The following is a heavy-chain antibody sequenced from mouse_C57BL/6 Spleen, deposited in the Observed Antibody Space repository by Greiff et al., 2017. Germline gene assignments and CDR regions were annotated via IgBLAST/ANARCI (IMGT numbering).Heavy chain of an antibody. CDR1: GYSITSGYY. J-gene: IGHJ3*01. D-gene: IGHD2-4*01. CDR3: AKDYDYDDPPWFAY. CDR2: ISYDGSN. Sequence: EVQLVESGPGLVKPSQSLSLTCSVTGYSITSGYYWNWIRQFPGNKLEWMGYISYDGSNNYNPSLKNRISITRDTTKNQFFLKLNSVTTEDTATYYCAKDYDYDDPPWFAYWGQGTLVTVSA. V-gene: IGHV3-6*01.